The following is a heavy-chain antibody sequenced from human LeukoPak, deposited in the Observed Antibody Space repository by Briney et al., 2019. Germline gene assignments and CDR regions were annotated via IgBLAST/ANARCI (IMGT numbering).Heavy chain of an antibody. Sequence: ASVKASCKASGYTFTGYYMHWVRQAPGQGLEWMGWINPNSGGTNYAQKFQGWVTMTRDTSISTAYMELSRLRSDDTAVYYCARGDSSSWGWFDPWGQGTLVTVSS. CDR1: GYTFTGYY. CDR2: INPNSGGT. D-gene: IGHD6-13*01. CDR3: ARGDSSSWGWFDP. J-gene: IGHJ5*02. V-gene: IGHV1-2*04.